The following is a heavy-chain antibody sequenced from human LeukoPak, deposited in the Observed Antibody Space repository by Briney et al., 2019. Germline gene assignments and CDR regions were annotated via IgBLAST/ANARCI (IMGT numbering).Heavy chain of an antibody. CDR3: ARRTATTLPYALDV. Sequence: RAGGSLRLSCAASGFTFSTYTMTWVRQAPGKGLEWISYITSTSDTIYYADSVKGRFTISRDSARNSLFLQMNSLRAEDTAVYYCARRTATTLPYALDVWGQGTTVTVSS. CDR2: ITSTSDTI. V-gene: IGHV3-48*01. CDR1: GFTFSTYT. D-gene: IGHD4-4*01. J-gene: IGHJ6*02.